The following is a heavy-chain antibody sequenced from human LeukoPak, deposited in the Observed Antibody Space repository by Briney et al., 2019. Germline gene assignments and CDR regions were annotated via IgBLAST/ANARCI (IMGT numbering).Heavy chain of an antibody. Sequence: EASVEVSCKASGGTFNIYAITWVRQAPGQGLEWMGGIIPLFGTAKYAQKVQGRVSITADKSTSTAYMELSSLRSEDTAVYYCARAGHNADDAMLHLRDWGQGTLVTVSS. D-gene: IGHD2-15*01. CDR1: GGTFNIYA. V-gene: IGHV1-69*06. J-gene: IGHJ4*02. CDR3: ARAGHNADDAMLHLRD. CDR2: IIPLFGTA.